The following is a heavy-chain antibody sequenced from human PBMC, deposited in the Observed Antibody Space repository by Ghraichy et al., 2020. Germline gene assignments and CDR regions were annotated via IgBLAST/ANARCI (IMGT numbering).Heavy chain of an antibody. CDR2: ISGSGIGT. V-gene: IGHV3-23*01. D-gene: IGHD5-24*01. CDR3: AKTRKNGYNSVNN. Sequence: GESLRLSCAASGFTFSNYAMSWVRQAPGKGLEWFSSISGSGIGTYYADSVKGRFTISRDNSKNTVSLQMNSLKAEDTAVYYCAKTRKNGYNSVNNWGQGTLVTVSS. J-gene: IGHJ4*02. CDR1: GFTFSNYA.